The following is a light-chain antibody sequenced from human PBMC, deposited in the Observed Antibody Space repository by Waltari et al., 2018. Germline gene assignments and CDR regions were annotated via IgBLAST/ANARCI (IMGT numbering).Light chain of an antibody. CDR3: QKYESLPAT. V-gene: IGKV3-20*01. CDR1: QRIGRD. Sequence: RDSQRIGRDLAWYQQKPGQAPSLLLYHASSRATGISQRFSGSRSGTDFSCTSSRLAPEGFAVYYCQKYESLPATCGPGTKVEIK. CDR2: HAS. J-gene: IGKJ1*01.